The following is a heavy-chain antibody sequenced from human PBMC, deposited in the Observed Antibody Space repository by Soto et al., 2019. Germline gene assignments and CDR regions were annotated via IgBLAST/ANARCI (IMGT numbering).Heavy chain of an antibody. J-gene: IGHJ6*01. D-gene: IGHD2-2*01. Sequence: TITCKGSAQRFTSYWKSWVRQMPGKGLEWMGWIDSSDSYSNYSQPFHVHVTISADKSISTAYLQWGSPQASDTVMSYSPRHAGPSPAVRAAMSGYYC. CDR1: AQRFTSYW. CDR2: IDSSDSYS. V-gene: IGHV5-10-1*01. CDR3: PRHAGPSPAVRAAMSGYYC.